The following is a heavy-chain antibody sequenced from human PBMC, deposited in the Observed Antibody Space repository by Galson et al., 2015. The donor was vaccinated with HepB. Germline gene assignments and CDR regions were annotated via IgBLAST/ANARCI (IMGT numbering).Heavy chain of an antibody. V-gene: IGHV3-30-3*01. J-gene: IGHJ3*02. CDR1: GFTFSSYA. Sequence: SLRLSCAASGFTFSSYAMHWVRQAPGKGLEWVAVISYDGSNKYYADSVKGRFTISRDNSKNTLYLQMNSLRAEDTAVYYCARDGPTGQDSSGCPRGGCDAFDIWGQGTMVTVSS. D-gene: IGHD6-19*01. CDR2: ISYDGSNK. CDR3: ARDGPTGQDSSGCPRGGCDAFDI.